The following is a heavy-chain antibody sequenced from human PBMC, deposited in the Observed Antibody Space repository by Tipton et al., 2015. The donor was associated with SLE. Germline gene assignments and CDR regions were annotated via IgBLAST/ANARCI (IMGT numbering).Heavy chain of an antibody. D-gene: IGHD3-9*01. V-gene: IGHV4-59*11. CDR3: ARRGYDIPYYYYMDV. Sequence: TLSLTCTVSGGSITSHYWSWVRQPPGKGLEWIGYIHHSGSANQNPSLKSRVTISVDTSKNQFSLKLSSVTAADTAVYYCARRGYDIPYYYYMDVWGKGTTVTVSS. J-gene: IGHJ6*03. CDR2: IHHSGSA. CDR1: GGSITSHY.